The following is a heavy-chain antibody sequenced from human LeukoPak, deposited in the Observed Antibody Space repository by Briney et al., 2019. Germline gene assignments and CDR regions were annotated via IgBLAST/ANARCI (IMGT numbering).Heavy chain of an antibody. CDR3: ARDAF. CDR1: GYTFTSYG. Sequence: EASVKVSCKASGYTFTSYGISWVRQAPGQGLEWMGGIIPIFGTANYAQKFQGRVTIPTDESTSTAYMELSSLRSEDTAVYYCARDAFWGQGTLVTVSS. J-gene: IGHJ4*02. CDR2: IIPIFGTA. V-gene: IGHV1-69*05. D-gene: IGHD3-16*01.